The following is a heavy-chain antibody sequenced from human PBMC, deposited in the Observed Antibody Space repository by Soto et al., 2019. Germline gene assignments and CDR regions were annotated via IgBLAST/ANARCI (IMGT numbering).Heavy chain of an antibody. Sequence: QVQLVESGGGVVQPGRSLRLSCAASGFTFSSYGMHWVRQAPGKGLEWVAVIWYDRSNKYYADSVKGRFTISRDNSKNTLYLQMNSLRAEDTAVYYCARDWDYYDSSGYSDWYFDLWGRGTLVTVSS. CDR1: GFTFSSYG. D-gene: IGHD3-22*01. CDR3: ARDWDYYDSSGYSDWYFDL. V-gene: IGHV3-33*01. J-gene: IGHJ2*01. CDR2: IWYDRSNK.